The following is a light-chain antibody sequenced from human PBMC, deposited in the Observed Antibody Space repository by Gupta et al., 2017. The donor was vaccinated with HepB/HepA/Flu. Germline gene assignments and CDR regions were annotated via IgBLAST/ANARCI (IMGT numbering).Light chain of an antibody. CDR1: QSVRDW. CDR2: KVS. CDR3: QHCEPYSWT. J-gene: IGKJ1*01. V-gene: IGKV1-5*03. Sequence: DIQLTQSPSTLSASIGDRVTITCRASQSVRDWLAWFQQKPGTAPKVVISKVSNLESGVPSRFSGSGYGTEFTLTISSLQPDDFATYYCQHCEPYSWTFGQGTKVDIK.